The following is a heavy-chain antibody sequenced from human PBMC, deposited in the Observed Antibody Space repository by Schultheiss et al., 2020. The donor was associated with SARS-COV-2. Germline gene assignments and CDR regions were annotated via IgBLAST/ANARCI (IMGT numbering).Heavy chain of an antibody. CDR3: ARDHSGHDY. J-gene: IGHJ4*02. Sequence: GGSLRLSCAASGFTFSSYEMNWVRQAPGKGLEWVAVIWYDGSNKYYADSVKGRFTISRDNSKNTLYLQMNSLRAEDTAVYYCARDHSGHDYWGQGTLVTVSS. CDR1: GFTFSSYE. D-gene: IGHD1-26*01. V-gene: IGHV3-33*08. CDR2: IWYDGSNK.